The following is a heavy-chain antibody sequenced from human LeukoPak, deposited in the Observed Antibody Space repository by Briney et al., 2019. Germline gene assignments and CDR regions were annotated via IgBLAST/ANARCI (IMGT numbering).Heavy chain of an antibody. J-gene: IGHJ3*02. Sequence: SETLSLTCTVSGYSISIGYYWGWIRQPPGKGLEWIGSVYHSGSTYYNPSLKSRVTISVDTSKNQFSLKLSSVTAADTAVYYCARGSATNIVLMVYAEGHAFDIWGQGTMVTVSS. CDR1: GYSISIGYY. D-gene: IGHD2-8*01. CDR2: VYHSGST. V-gene: IGHV4-38-2*02. CDR3: ARGSATNIVLMVYAEGHAFDI.